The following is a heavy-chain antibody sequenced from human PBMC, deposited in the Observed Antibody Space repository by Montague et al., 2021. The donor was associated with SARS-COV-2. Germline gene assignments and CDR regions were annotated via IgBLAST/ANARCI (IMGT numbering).Heavy chain of an antibody. Sequence: SETLSLTCTVSGGSISSYYWSWIRQPPGRALEWIGYIYYSGSTNYNPSLKSRVTISVDTSKNQFSLKLSSVTAADTAVYYCARGKEGYTSSWYLDYWGQGTLVTVSS. CDR2: IYYSGST. V-gene: IGHV4-59*08. CDR1: GGSISSYY. D-gene: IGHD6-13*01. J-gene: IGHJ4*02. CDR3: ARGKEGYTSSWYLDY.